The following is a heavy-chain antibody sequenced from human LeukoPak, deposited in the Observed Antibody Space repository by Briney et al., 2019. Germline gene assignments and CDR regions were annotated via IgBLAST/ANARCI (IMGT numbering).Heavy chain of an antibody. J-gene: IGHJ3*02. D-gene: IGHD3-16*01. V-gene: IGHV1-18*04. Sequence: ASVKVSCKASGYTFTGYYMHWVRQAPGQGLEWMGWISAYNGNTNYAQKLQGRVTMTTDTSTSTAYMELRSLRSDDTAVYYCARGSPDPGGEIYSPPQGPYDAFDIWGQGTMVTVSS. CDR2: ISAYNGNT. CDR1: GYTFTGYY. CDR3: ARGSPDPGGEIYSPPQGPYDAFDI.